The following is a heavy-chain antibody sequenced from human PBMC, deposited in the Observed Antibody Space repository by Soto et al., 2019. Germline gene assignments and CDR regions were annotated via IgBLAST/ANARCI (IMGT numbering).Heavy chain of an antibody. CDR3: ARNMDYYYGPGSGNGHGF. J-gene: IGHJ6*02. CDR2: INTKFGDT. Sequence: QVQLVQSGAEVKEPGDSVRVSCAASGYTFTAYYIHWVRQAPGQGLEWMGWINTKFGDTTYGQDFQGRVSMTRDMAIITVYMELSRLTSDDTAIYDCARNMDYYYGPGSGNGHGFWGQGTTVTVFS. V-gene: IGHV1-2*02. D-gene: IGHD3-10*01. CDR1: GYTFTAYY.